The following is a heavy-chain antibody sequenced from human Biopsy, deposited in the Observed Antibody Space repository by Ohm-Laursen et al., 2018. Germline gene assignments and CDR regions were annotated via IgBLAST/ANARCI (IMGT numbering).Heavy chain of an antibody. CDR1: GVSLSTTGAG. Sequence: TQTLMPTCAFSGVSLSTTGAGVNWIRQPPVKALECLAVAFWDDDKRYSPSLKNRVTITKDTSENQVILTVTNMDTVDTATYYCAHVFEGYFQHWGQGTLVTVSS. CDR3: AHVFEGYFQH. J-gene: IGHJ1*01. CDR2: AFWDDDK. V-gene: IGHV2-5*02.